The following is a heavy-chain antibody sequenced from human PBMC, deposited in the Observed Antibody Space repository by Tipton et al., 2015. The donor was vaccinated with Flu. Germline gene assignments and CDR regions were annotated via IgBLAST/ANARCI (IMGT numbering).Heavy chain of an antibody. CDR2: IYTSGST. V-gene: IGHV4-61*02. J-gene: IGHJ5*02. CDR3: ARRDYSNYVSDPKSWFDP. CDR1: GGSISSGSYY. D-gene: IGHD4-11*01. Sequence: TLSLTCTVSGGSISSGSYYWSWIRQPAGKGLEWIGRIYTSGSTIYNPSLKSRVTISIDTSKNQFSLNMRSVTAADMAVYYCARRDYSNYVSDPKSWFDPWGQGPLVAVSS.